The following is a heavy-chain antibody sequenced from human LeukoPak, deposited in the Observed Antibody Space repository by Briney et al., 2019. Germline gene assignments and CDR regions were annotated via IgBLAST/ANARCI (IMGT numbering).Heavy chain of an antibody. J-gene: IGHJ4*02. D-gene: IGHD6-6*01. V-gene: IGHV3-23*01. CDR3: ATIIAARPN. CDR2: ISGSGGST. CDR1: GFTFSDYS. Sequence: GGSLRLSCVASGFTFSDYSMNWVRQAPGKGLEWVSAISGSGGSTYYADSVKGRFTISRDNAKNSLYLQMNSLRAEDTAIYYCATIIAARPNWGQGTLVTVSS.